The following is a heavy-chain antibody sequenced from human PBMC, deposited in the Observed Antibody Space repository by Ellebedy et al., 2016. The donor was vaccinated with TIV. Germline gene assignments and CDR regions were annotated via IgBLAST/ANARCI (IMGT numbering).Heavy chain of an antibody. Sequence: SETLSLTXTVSGGSISSSSYYWSWIRQPPGKGLEWIGYIYYSGSTYYNPSLKSRVTISVDTSKNQFSLKLSSVTAADTAVYYCARGKRLRKWRIDAFDIWGQGTMVTVSS. CDR3: ARGKRLRKWRIDAFDI. V-gene: IGHV4-30-4*01. CDR2: IYYSGST. J-gene: IGHJ3*02. D-gene: IGHD4-17*01. CDR1: GGSISSSSYY.